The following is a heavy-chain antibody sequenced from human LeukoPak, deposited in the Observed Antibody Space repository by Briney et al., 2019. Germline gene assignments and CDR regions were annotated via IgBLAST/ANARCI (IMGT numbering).Heavy chain of an antibody. CDR2: INPNSGGT. J-gene: IGHJ4*02. V-gene: IGHV1-2*02. CDR3: ARWYCSSTSCSIFDY. CDR1: GYTFTGYY. Sequence: ASVKVSCKASGYTFTGYYMHWVRQAPGQGLEWMGWINPNSGGTNYAQKFQGRVTMTRDTSISTAYMELSRLRSDDTAVYYCARWYCSSTSCSIFDYCGQGTLVTVSS. D-gene: IGHD2-2*01.